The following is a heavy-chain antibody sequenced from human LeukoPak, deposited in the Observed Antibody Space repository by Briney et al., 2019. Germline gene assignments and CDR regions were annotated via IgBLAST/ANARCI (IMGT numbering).Heavy chain of an antibody. CDR1: GGTFSSYA. CDR3: ARRRYYDSSGYYDY. Sequence: ASVKVSCKASGGTFSSYAISWVRQAPGQGLEWMGGIIPIFGTANYAQKFQGRVTITADKSTSTAYMELRSLRSDDTAVYYCARRRYYDSSGYYDYWGQGTLVTVSS. D-gene: IGHD3-22*01. V-gene: IGHV1-69*06. J-gene: IGHJ4*02. CDR2: IIPIFGTA.